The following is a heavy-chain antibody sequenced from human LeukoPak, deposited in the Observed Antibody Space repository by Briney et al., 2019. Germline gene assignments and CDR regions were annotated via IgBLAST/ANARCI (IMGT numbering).Heavy chain of an antibody. J-gene: IGHJ4*02. V-gene: IGHV4-59*01. CDR2: IYYSGST. CDR1: GGSISSYY. D-gene: IGHD6-6*01. Sequence: SETLSLTCTVSGGSISSYYWSWIRQPPGKGLEWIGYIYYSGSTNYNPSLKSRVTISVETSKNQFSLKLSSVTAADTAVYYCARVKKLVQYFDYWGQGTLVTVSS. CDR3: ARVKKLVQYFDY.